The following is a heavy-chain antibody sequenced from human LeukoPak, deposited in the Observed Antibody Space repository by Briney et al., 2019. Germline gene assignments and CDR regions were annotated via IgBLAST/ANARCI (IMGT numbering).Heavy chain of an antibody. CDR1: GFTFSSYA. CDR3: AKKLAWVPTRYRIVGTDV. CDR2: ISGSGGST. J-gene: IGHJ6*01. D-gene: IGHD3-3*02. Sequence: GASLRLSCAASGFTFSSYAMSWVRKAPGKGLDWVSAISGSGGSTYYAGSVKGRFTISRDKSKNPLHLQRRRLRAEGTGVYYWAKKLAWVPTRYRIVGTDVWGQRDTVTVSS. V-gene: IGHV3-23*01.